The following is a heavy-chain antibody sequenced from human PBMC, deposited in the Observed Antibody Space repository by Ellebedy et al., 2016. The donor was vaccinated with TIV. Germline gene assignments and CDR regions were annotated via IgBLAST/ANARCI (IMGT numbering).Heavy chain of an antibody. Sequence: GSLRLXXTVSGGSISSSSYYWGWIRQPPGKGLEWIGSIYYSGSTYYNPSLKSRVTISVDTSKNQFSLKLSSVTAADTAVYYCAIPGDWDGGYFDHWGQGALVTVSS. CDR3: AIPGDWDGGYFDH. CDR1: GGSISSSSYY. V-gene: IGHV4-39*01. CDR2: IYYSGST. J-gene: IGHJ4*02. D-gene: IGHD7-27*01.